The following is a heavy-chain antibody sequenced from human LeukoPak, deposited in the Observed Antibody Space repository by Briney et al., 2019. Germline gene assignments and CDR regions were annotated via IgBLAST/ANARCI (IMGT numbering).Heavy chain of an antibody. CDR3: ARELRYCSSTSCYARFDY. J-gene: IGHJ4*02. D-gene: IGHD2-2*01. CDR2: ISSSGSTI. Sequence: GGSLRLSCAASGFTFSSYEMNWVRQAPGKGLEWVSYISSSGSTIYYADSVKGRFTISRDNAKNSLYLQMNSLRAEDTAVYYCARELRYCSSTSCYARFDYWGQGTLVTVSS. V-gene: IGHV3-48*03. CDR1: GFTFSSYE.